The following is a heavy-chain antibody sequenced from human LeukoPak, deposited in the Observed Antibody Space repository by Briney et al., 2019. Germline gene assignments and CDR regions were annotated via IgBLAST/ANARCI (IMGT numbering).Heavy chain of an antibody. J-gene: IGHJ3*01. Sequence: GWSLRLSCAASGFIFSTYWMRWVRLAPGKGLEGVANINQDGSETFYVDSVKGRFTISRDNGKNSMFVQMDSLRAEDTAVYYCVRGFDGYFGFDLWGQGRMVAVSS. CDR2: INQDGSET. CDR1: GFIFSTYW. CDR3: VRGFDGYFGFDL. D-gene: IGHD5-24*01. V-gene: IGHV3-7*05.